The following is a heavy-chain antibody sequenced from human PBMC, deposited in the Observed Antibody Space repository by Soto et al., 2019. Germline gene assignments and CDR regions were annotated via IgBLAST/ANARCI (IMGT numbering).Heavy chain of an antibody. CDR3: AREGSGTTFGAFDF. D-gene: IGHD1-1*01. CDR1: GFTFSNYA. Sequence: VQLVESGGGVVQPGRSLRLSCAASGFTFSNYAMHWVRQVPGKGLEWVAVISFDGSNKYCADSVKGRFTISRDNSKNTLFLQMNSLRAEDTAVYYCAREGSGTTFGAFDFWGQGTLVTVSS. J-gene: IGHJ3*01. V-gene: IGHV3-30-3*01. CDR2: ISFDGSNK.